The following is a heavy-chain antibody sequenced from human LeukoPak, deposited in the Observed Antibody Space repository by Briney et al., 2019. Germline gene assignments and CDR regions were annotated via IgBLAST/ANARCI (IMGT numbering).Heavy chain of an antibody. J-gene: IGHJ4*02. Sequence: ASVKVSCKASGYTFTSYGISWVRQAPGQGLEWMGWISAYNGNTNYAQKLQGRVTMTTDTSTSTAYMELRSLGSDDTAVYYCARDGIGSDYVRYFDYWGQGTLVTVSS. CDR2: ISAYNGNT. CDR1: GYTFTSYG. V-gene: IGHV1-18*01. CDR3: ARDGIGSDYVRYFDY. D-gene: IGHD3-10*02.